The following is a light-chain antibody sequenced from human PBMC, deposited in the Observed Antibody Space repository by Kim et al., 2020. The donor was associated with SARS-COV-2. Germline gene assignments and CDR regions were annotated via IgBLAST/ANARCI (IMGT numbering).Light chain of an antibody. Sequence: GQSVTISCTGTSSDVGGYNYVSWYQQHPGKAPKLMIYDVSKRPSGVPDRFSGSNSGNTASLTISGLQAEDEADYYCCSYAGSYTWVFGGGTQLTVL. J-gene: IGLJ3*02. CDR1: SSDVGGYNY. V-gene: IGLV2-11*01. CDR2: DVS. CDR3: CSYAGSYTWV.